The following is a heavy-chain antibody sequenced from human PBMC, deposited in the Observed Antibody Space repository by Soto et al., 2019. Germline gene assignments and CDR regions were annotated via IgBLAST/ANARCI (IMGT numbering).Heavy chain of an antibody. CDR2: IYYSGST. CDR3: ARQAIPRYYYDSSGYYFFDY. J-gene: IGHJ4*02. D-gene: IGHD3-22*01. V-gene: IGHV4-39*01. CDR1: GGSISSSSYY. Sequence: PSETLSLTCTVSGGSISSSSYYWGWIRQPPGKGLEWIGSIYYSGSTYYNPSLKSRVTISVDTSKNQFSLKLSSVTAADTAVYYCARQAIPRYYYDSSGYYFFDYWGQGTLVTVSS.